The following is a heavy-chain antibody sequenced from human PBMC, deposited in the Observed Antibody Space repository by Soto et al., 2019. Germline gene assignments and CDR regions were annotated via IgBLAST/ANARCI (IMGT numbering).Heavy chain of an antibody. V-gene: IGHV3-23*01. CDR1: GFTFSSYA. Sequence: GGSLRLSCAASGFTFSSYAMSWVRQAPGKGLEWVSAISGSGGSTYYADSVKGRFTISRDNSKNTLYLQMNSLRAEDTAVYYCAKDQFIYGSANQPGYCRQGTLLTVSS. CDR3: AKDQFIYGSANQPGY. J-gene: IGHJ4*02. CDR2: ISGSGGST. D-gene: IGHD3-10*01.